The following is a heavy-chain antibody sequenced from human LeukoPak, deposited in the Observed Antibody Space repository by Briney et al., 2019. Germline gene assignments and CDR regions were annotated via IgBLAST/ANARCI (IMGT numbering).Heavy chain of an antibody. CDR1: GFTFSSYG. J-gene: IGHJ6*03. Sequence: GGSLRLSCAASGFTFSSYGMHWVRQAPGKGLEWVAFIRYDGSNKYYADSVEGRFTISRDNSKNTLYLQMNSLRAEDTAVYYCAKGRRHGGNGGYYYYMDVWGKGTTVTISS. D-gene: IGHD4-23*01. V-gene: IGHV3-30*02. CDR3: AKGRRHGGNGGYYYYMDV. CDR2: IRYDGSNK.